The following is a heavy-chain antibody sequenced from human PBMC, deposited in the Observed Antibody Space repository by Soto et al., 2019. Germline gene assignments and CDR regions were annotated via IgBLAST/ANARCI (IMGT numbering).Heavy chain of an antibody. J-gene: IGHJ5*02. Sequence: XGPTLVIPTQTLRLTCAFSWFSLSASGASVGCIRQPPGKALEWLAHIYCNDDKRYSPSLRSRLTISKDTSKNQVVLTFTNMDPADTGTYYCVHRLDVPGLAFDTWGQGTLVTVSS. V-gene: IGHV2-5*01. CDR2: IYCNDDK. D-gene: IGHD3-10*02. CDR3: VHRLDVPGLAFDT. CDR1: WFSLSASGAS.